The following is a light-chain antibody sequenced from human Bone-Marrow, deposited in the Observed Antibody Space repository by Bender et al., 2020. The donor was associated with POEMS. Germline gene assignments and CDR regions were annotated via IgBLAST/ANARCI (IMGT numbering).Light chain of an antibody. J-gene: IGLJ2*01. V-gene: IGLV3-1*01. CDR3: QAWEITTVV. CDR1: RLGNKF. CDR2: QIN. Sequence: SYELTQPPSVSVSPGQTATITCSGDRLGNKFVCCYQQKPGQSPLMVMYQINKRPSGIPERCSGSKYGNTATLTISGTQAMDEADYYCQAWEITTVVFGGGTKLTVL.